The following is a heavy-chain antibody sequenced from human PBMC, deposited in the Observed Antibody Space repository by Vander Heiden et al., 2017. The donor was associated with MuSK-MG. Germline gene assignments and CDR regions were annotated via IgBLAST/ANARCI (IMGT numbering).Heavy chain of an antibody. D-gene: IGHD1-26*01. CDR3: ANRYMYSREDS. CDR1: GFTFSSYA. CDR2: ISSSGDST. J-gene: IGHJ5*02. V-gene: IGHV3-23*01. Sequence: EVQVLESGGGLVQPGGSLRLSCAASGFTFSSYAMSWVRQAPGKGLEWVSAISSSGDSTYYADSVKGRFSISRDNSKNTLSLQMNSLRAEDTAVYYCANRYMYSREDSWVQGTLVTVSS.